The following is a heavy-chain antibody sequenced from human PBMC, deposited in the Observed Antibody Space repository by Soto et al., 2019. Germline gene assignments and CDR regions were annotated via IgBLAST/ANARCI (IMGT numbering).Heavy chain of an antibody. V-gene: IGHV3-30-3*01. Sequence: QVQLVESGGGVVQPGRSLRLSCAASGFTFSSYAMHWVRQAPGKGLEWVAVISYDGSNKYYADSVKGRFTISRDNSKNTLYLQMNSLRAEDTAVYYCARARTQGLPIDYWGQGTLVTVSS. CDR3: ARARTQGLPIDY. CDR2: ISYDGSNK. J-gene: IGHJ4*02. D-gene: IGHD5-18*01. CDR1: GFTFSSYA.